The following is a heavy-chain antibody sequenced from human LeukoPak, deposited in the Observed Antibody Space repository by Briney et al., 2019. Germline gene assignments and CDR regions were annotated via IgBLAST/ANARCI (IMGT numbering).Heavy chain of an antibody. CDR1: GGFTSAYY. CDR3: ARVNPLGYFDQ. V-gene: IGHV4-59*13. Sequence: SETLSLTCTVSGGFTSAYYWSWVRQPLGKGLEWIGSVFYSRNSNYNPSLTRRVAMSVDTSKSHFSLKLTSVIAADTAVYYCARVNPLGYFDQWGQGTLAAVSS. J-gene: IGHJ4*02. CDR2: VFYSRNS.